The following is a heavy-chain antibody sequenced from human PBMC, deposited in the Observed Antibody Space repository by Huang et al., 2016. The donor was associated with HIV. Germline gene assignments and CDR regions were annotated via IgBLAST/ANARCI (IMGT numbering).Heavy chain of an antibody. CDR2: IIPIFSTA. V-gene: IGHV1-69*13. CDR3: ARARGYYDSSVSYYFDY. J-gene: IGHJ4*02. CDR1: GGTFSSYA. Sequence: QVQLVQSGAEGKKPGSSVKVSCKASGGTFSSYAISWVRQAPGQGPEWMGGIIPIFSTANYAQKFQGRVTITADESTSTAYMELSSLRSEDTAVYYCARARGYYDSSVSYYFDYWGQGTLVTVSS. D-gene: IGHD3-22*01.